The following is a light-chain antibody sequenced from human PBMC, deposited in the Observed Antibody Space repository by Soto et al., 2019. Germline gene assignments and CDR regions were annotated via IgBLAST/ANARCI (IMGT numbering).Light chain of an antibody. J-gene: IGLJ1*01. Sequence: QSVLTQPASVSGSPGQSITISCTGTSSDVGDYNYVSWYQQHPGKAPKLMISAVSNRPSGVSDRFSGSKSGNTASLTISGLQAEDEDDYYCSYTRNSLYVFGTGTKVTVL. CDR2: AVS. CDR1: SSDVGDYNY. CDR3: SYTRNSLYV. V-gene: IGLV2-14*01.